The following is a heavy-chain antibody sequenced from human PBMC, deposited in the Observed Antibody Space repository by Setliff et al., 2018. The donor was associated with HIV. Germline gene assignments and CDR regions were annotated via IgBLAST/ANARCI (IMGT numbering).Heavy chain of an antibody. CDR3: ARDQRLLGVQPPYWYFDL. CDR2: FNHSGNT. V-gene: IGHV4-34*01. J-gene: IGHJ2*01. CDR1: GGSLSGHH. D-gene: IGHD6-25*01. Sequence: KPSETLSLTCAVFGGSLSGHHWNWIRQPPGKGLEWIGEFNHSGNTEYNSSHNSRVSISVDTSKNHLSLKLTSLTDADTAVYYCARDQRLLGVQPPYWYFDLWGRGTQVTVSS.